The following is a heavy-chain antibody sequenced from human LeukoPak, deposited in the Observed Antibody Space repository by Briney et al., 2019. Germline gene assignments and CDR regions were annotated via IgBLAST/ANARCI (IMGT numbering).Heavy chain of an antibody. Sequence: ASVKVSCKASGYTFTSYGISWVRQAPGQGLEWMGWISAYNGNTDYPQKLQGRVTMTTDTSTSTAYMELRSLRSDDTAVYFCARASYCSSTSCYLSDDAFDIWGQGTMVTVSS. J-gene: IGHJ3*02. V-gene: IGHV1-18*01. CDR2: ISAYNGNT. CDR1: GYTFTSYG. D-gene: IGHD2-2*01. CDR3: ARASYCSSTSCYLSDDAFDI.